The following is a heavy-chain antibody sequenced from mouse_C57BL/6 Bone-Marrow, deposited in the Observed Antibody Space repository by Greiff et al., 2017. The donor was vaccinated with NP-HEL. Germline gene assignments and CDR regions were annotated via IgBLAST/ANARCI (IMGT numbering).Heavy chain of an antibody. J-gene: IGHJ2*01. CDR1: GFTFSDYY. D-gene: IGHD1-1*02. Sequence: EVKLVESGGGLVQPGGSLKLSCAASGFTFSDYYMYWVRQTPEKRLEWVAYISNGGGSTYYPDTVKGRFTISRDNAKNTLYLQMSRLKSEDTAMYYCARNGLDDWGQGTTLTVSS. CDR3: ARNGLDD. V-gene: IGHV5-12*01. CDR2: ISNGGGST.